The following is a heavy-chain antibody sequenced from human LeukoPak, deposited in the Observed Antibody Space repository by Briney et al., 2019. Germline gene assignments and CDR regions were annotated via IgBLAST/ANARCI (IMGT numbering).Heavy chain of an antibody. CDR3: ATVGRRFWSGYPH. D-gene: IGHD3-3*01. CDR2: ISAYNGNT. V-gene: IGHV1-18*01. CDR1: GYTFTSYG. J-gene: IGHJ4*02. Sequence: ASVKVSCKASGYTFTSYGISWVRQAPGQGLEWMGWISAYNGNTNYAQKLQGRVTMTTDTSTSTAYMELSSLRSEDTAVYYCATVGRRFWSGYPHWGQGTLVTVSS.